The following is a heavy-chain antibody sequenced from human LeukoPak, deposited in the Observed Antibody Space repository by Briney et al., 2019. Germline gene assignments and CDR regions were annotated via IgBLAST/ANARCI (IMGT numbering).Heavy chain of an antibody. V-gene: IGHV1-2*02. Sequence: ASVKVSCKASGYTFTVYYRHWVRRAPGQGLEWMGWINPNSGGTNYAQKFQGRVTMTRDTSISTAYMELNSLRSDDTAVYYCARGVVAATFYYYMDVWGKGTTVTVSS. CDR1: GYTFTVYY. D-gene: IGHD2-15*01. J-gene: IGHJ6*03. CDR3: ARGVVAATFYYYMDV. CDR2: INPNSGGT.